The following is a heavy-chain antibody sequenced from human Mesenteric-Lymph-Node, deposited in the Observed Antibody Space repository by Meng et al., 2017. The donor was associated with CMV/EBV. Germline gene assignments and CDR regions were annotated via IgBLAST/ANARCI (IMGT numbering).Heavy chain of an antibody. CDR2: ISSTSNYI. CDR1: GFTFSDYC. Sequence: GESLKISCAASGFTFSDYCMNWVRQAPGKGLEWVSSISSTSNYIYYADSVKGRFTISRDNAKNSLYLQMNSLRAEDTAVYYCAGVPLPTYFYYSMDVWGQGTTVTVSS. CDR3: AGVPLPTYFYYSMDV. J-gene: IGHJ6*02. V-gene: IGHV3-21*04.